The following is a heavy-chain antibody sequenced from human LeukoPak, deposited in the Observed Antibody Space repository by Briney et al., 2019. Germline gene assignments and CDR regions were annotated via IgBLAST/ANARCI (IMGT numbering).Heavy chain of an antibody. D-gene: IGHD5-18*01. Sequence: KPWGSLRLSCAASGFTFSDYYMSWIRQAPGKGLEWVSYISSSGSTIYYADSVKGRFTISRDNAKNSLYLQMNSLRAEDTAVYYCATSYSYGQPEFDYWGQGTLVTVSS. CDR2: ISSSGSTI. J-gene: IGHJ4*02. CDR1: GFTFSDYY. CDR3: ATSYSYGQPEFDY. V-gene: IGHV3-11*01.